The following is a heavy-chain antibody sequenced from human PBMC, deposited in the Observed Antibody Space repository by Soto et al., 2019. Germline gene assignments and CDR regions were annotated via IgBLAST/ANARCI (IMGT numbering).Heavy chain of an antibody. CDR3: VRDTYDTSADY. CDR2: IWYDGSKK. CDR1: QFTFSDYG. V-gene: IGHV3-33*01. J-gene: IGHJ4*02. D-gene: IGHD3-22*01. Sequence: QVQLVESGGGVVQPGRSLRLSCVVSQFTFSDYGMHWIRQAPDQGLEWLGTIWYDGSKKIYGDSVRGRFTIFRDNSKNTLYLQMNSLRVEDTAVYYCVRDTYDTSADYWGRRSLVIVSP.